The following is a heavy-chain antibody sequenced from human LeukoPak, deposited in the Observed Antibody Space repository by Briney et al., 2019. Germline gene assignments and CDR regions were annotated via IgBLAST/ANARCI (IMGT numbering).Heavy chain of an antibody. J-gene: IGHJ4*02. V-gene: IGHV3-23*01. Sequence: GGSLRLSCAASGFTFSSYAMSWVRQAPGKGLEWVSAISGSGGSTYYADSAKGRFTISRDNSKNTLYLQMNSLRAEDTAVYYCAKGRHSGWYPHFFDYWGQGTLVTVSS. CDR1: GFTFSSYA. CDR2: ISGSGGST. CDR3: AKGRHSGWYPHFFDY. D-gene: IGHD6-19*01.